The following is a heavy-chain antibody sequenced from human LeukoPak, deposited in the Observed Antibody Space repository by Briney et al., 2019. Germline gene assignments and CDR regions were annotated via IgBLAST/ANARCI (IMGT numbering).Heavy chain of an antibody. CDR1: GYTFKYA. J-gene: IGHJ4*02. CDR2: INTNTGNP. CDR3: AGRGERALDY. Sequence: ASVKVSRKASGYTFKYAMNWVRQAPGQGLEWMGWINTNTGNPTYAQGFTGRFVFSLDTSVSTSYLQISSLKAEDTAIYYCAGRGERALDYWGQGTLVTVSS. V-gene: IGHV7-4-1*02. D-gene: IGHD3-10*01.